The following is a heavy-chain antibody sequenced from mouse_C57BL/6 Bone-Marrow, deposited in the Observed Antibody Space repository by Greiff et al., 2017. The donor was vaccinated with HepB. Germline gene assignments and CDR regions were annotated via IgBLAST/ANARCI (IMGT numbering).Heavy chain of an antibody. CDR1: GYTFTNYW. Sequence: VQLQQSGAELVRPGPSVKMSCKASGYTFTNYWIGWAKQRPGHGLEWIGDIYPGGGYTNYNEKFKGKATLTADKSSSTAYMQFSSLTSEDSAIYYCARERGYWYFDVWGTGTTVTVSS. V-gene: IGHV1-63*01. CDR3: ARERGYWYFDV. CDR2: IYPGGGYT. J-gene: IGHJ1*03.